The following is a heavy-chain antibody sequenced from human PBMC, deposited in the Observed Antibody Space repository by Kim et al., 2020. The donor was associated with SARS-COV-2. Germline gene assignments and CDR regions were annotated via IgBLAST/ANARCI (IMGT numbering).Heavy chain of an antibody. CDR1: GFTFTDYW. CDR2: INPDGSTT. Sequence: GGSLRLSCAASGFTFTDYWMHWVRQAPGKGLMWVSHINPDGSTTNYADSVKGRFTISRDNAKSTLYLQLNSLTAEDTAVYYCARGGAAIPIAHEYWGQGT. D-gene: IGHD2-15*01. CDR3: ARGGAAIPIAHEY. V-gene: IGHV3-74*01. J-gene: IGHJ4*02.